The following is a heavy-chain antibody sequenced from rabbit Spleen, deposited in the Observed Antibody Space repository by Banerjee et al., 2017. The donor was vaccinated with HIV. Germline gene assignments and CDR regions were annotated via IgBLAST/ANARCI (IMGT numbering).Heavy chain of an antibody. CDR2: IDAGSSGNT. CDR3: ARDSAAWIGDGYLTL. J-gene: IGHJ4*01. CDR1: GFSFSSSYY. D-gene: IGHD6-1*01. Sequence: QEQLEESGGDLVKPEGSLTLTCTGSGFSFSSSYYMCWVRQAPGKGLEWIGCIDAGSSGNTYYANWAKGRFTISKTSSTTVTLQMTSLTAADTATYFCARDSAAWIGDGYLTLWGPGTLVTVS. V-gene: IGHV1S45*01.